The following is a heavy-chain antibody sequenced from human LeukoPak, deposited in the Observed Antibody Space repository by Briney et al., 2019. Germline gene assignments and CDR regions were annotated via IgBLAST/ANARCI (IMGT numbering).Heavy chain of an antibody. Sequence: SETLSLTCTVSGGSFSSYYWSWIRQPPGKGLEWIGFISYSGNTNYNPSLKSRVTITADTSKNQFSLKLSSVTAADTAVYYCAGSSGWYHSYYYYYMDVWGKGTTVTVSS. CDR2: ISYSGNT. D-gene: IGHD6-19*01. CDR3: AGSSGWYHSYYYYYMDV. CDR1: GGSFSSYY. J-gene: IGHJ6*03. V-gene: IGHV4-59*01.